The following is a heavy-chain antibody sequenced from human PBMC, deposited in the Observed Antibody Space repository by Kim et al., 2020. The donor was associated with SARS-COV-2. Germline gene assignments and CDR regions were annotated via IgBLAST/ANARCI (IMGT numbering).Heavy chain of an antibody. D-gene: IGHD3-22*01. Sequence: ASVKVSCKTSGYSFSAYYIHWVRQAPGQGLEWMGRISPPNGATSYAQKFQGRVTMTRDTSIATAYMELSSLMSDDTAVYYCARPYHGSGRTAAFWGQGTLVTVSS. V-gene: IGHV1-2*06. CDR2: ISPPNGAT. CDR1: GYSFSAYY. CDR3: ARPYHGSGRTAAF. J-gene: IGHJ4*02.